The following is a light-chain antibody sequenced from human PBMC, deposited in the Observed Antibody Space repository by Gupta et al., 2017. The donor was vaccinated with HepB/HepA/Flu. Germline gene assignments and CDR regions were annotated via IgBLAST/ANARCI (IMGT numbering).Light chain of an antibody. CDR2: GAS. CDR1: ESLTTNY. V-gene: IGKV3-20*01. CDR3: HQYTSSTYT. J-gene: IGKJ2*01. Sequence: ETVLTQSPDTLSLSPGERATLSCRASESLTTNYLAWYQGRPGQAPRLLICGASRRATGIPDRFSGSGSGTDFTRTISRLEPEDFAVYYCHQYTSSTYTFGQGTKVEIK.